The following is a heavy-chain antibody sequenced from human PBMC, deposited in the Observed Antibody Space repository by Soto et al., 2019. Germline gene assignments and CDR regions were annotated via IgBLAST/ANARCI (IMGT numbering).Heavy chain of an antibody. J-gene: IGHJ6*02. Sequence: SGPTLVNPTQTLTLTCTLSGFSLTTSRMCVSWIRQPPGKALEWLALIDWDDEKYYSTSLETRLTISKDTSKNQVVLRMTNMDPMDSAKYYCARATRGFYYYYGLDVWGPGTTVTVSS. CDR2: IDWDDEK. CDR3: ARATRGFYYYYGLDV. D-gene: IGHD2-2*01. V-gene: IGHV2-70*01. CDR1: GFSLTTSRMC.